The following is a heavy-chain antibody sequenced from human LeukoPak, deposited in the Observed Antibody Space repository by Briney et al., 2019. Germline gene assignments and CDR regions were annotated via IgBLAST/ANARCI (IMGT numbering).Heavy chain of an antibody. CDR3: ARDPHDFWSGYSTYYYYYMDV. V-gene: IGHV3-21*01. Sequence: GGSLRLSCAASGFTFSSYSMNWVRQAPWKGLEWVSSISSSSSYIYYADSVKGRFTISRDNAKNSLYLQMNSLRAEDTAVYYCARDPHDFWSGYSTYYYYYMDVWGKGTTVTVSS. CDR1: GFTFSSYS. CDR2: ISSSSSYI. D-gene: IGHD3-3*01. J-gene: IGHJ6*03.